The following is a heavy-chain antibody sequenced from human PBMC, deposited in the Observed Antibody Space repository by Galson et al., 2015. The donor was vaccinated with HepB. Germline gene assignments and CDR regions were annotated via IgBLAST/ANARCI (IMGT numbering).Heavy chain of an antibody. D-gene: IGHD4-17*01. V-gene: IGHV3-66*01. CDR1: GFTVSSNY. J-gene: IGHJ4*02. CDR3: ARGDGDYRAKSDY. Sequence: SLRLSCAASGFTVSSNYMSWVRQAPGKGLEWVSVIYSGGSTYYADSVEGRFTISRDNSKNTLYLQMNSLRAEDTAVYYCARGDGDYRAKSDYWGQGTLVTVSS. CDR2: IYSGGST.